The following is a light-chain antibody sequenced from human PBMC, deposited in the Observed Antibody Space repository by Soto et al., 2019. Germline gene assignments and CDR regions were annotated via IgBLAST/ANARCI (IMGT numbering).Light chain of an antibody. V-gene: IGLV2-14*03. J-gene: IGLJ1*01. CDR2: DVG. Sequence: QSALTQPASVSGSPGQSITLSCTGTASDIGGYNFVSWYQQSAGKAPKLIIYDVGHRPAGVSDRFSASKSGNTAALTISALRTEDEADYYCSSYTSSATLVFGSGTKVTVL. CDR3: SSYTSSATLV. CDR1: ASDIGGYNF.